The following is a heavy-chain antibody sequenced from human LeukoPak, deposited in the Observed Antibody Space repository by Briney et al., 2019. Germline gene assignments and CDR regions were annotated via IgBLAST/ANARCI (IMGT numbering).Heavy chain of an antibody. CDR1: GGSISSYY. V-gene: IGHV4-59*08. Sequence: SETLSLTCTVSGGSISSYYWSWLRQPPGKGLEWMGYIYYSGSTNYNPSLKSRVTISVDTSKNQFSLKLSSVTAADTAVYYCARLLEFRAVTYGMDVWGQGTTVTVSS. D-gene: IGHD4-17*01. J-gene: IGHJ6*02. CDR2: IYYSGST. CDR3: ARLLEFRAVTYGMDV.